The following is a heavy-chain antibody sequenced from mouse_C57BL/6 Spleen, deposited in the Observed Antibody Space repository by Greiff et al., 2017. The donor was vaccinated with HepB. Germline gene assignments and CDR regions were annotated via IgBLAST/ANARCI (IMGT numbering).Heavy chain of an antibody. CDR2: INPGSGGT. Sequence: VQRVESGAELVRPGTSVKVSCKASGYAFTNYLIEWVKQRPGQGLEWIGVINPGSGGTKYNEKFKGKATLTADKSSSTAYMQLSSLTSEDSAVYFCARWAYGSSSGFDYWGQGTTLTVSS. D-gene: IGHD1-1*01. V-gene: IGHV1-54*01. CDR3: ARWAYGSSSGFDY. CDR1: GYAFTNYL. J-gene: IGHJ2*01.